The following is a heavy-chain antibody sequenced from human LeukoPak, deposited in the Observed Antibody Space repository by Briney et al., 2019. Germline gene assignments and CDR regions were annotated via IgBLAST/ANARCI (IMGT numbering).Heavy chain of an antibody. CDR1: GFTFSSYS. J-gene: IGHJ6*02. D-gene: IGHD3-10*01. CDR3: ARPASSGSPNGMDV. CDR2: ISSSSSYI. V-gene: IGHV3-21*04. Sequence: GGSLRLSCAASGFTFSSYSMNWVRQAPGKGLEWVSSISSSSSYIYYADSVKGRFTISRDNTKNSLYLQMNSLRAEDTAVYYCARPASSGSPNGMDVWGQGTTVTVSS.